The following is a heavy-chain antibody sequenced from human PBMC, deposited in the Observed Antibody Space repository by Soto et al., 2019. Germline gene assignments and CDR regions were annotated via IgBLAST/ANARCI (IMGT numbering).Heavy chain of an antibody. CDR3: AKGRGSSWYPSLFDY. J-gene: IGHJ4*02. Sequence: EVQLLESGGGLVQPGGSLRLSCAASGFTFSSYAMSWVRQAPGKGLEWVSAISGSGGSTYYADSVKGRFTISRDNSKSTLYLQMNSLRAEDTAVYYCAKGRGSSWYPSLFDYWGQGTLVTVSS. CDR2: ISGSGGST. V-gene: IGHV3-23*01. CDR1: GFTFSSYA. D-gene: IGHD6-13*01.